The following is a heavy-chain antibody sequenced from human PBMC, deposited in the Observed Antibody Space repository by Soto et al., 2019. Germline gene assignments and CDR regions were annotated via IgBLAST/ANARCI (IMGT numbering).Heavy chain of an antibody. V-gene: IGHV3-64*01. CDR3: VRRVSGNYDY. CDR1: GFTFSSYD. Sequence: EVQLAESGGGMVQPGGSLRLSCVASGFTFSSYDMHWVRQAPGEGLEYVSSISSNGGTTYYGNSVKGRFTISRDNSKNTLYLQRGSLRAEDMAVYYCVRRVSGNYDYWGQGTLVTVSS. J-gene: IGHJ4*02. D-gene: IGHD1-7*01. CDR2: ISSNGGTT.